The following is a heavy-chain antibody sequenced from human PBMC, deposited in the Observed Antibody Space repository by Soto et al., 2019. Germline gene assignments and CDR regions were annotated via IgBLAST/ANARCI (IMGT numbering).Heavy chain of an antibody. Sequence: GSLRLSCAASGFTFSSYGMHWVRQAPGKGLEWVAVISYDGSNKYYADSVKGRFTISRDNSKNTLYLQMNSLRAEDTAVYYCAKDRRYSSGWYLWYYYGMDVWGQGTTVTVSS. J-gene: IGHJ6*02. D-gene: IGHD6-19*01. CDR2: ISYDGSNK. V-gene: IGHV3-30*18. CDR1: GFTFSSYG. CDR3: AKDRRYSSGWYLWYYYGMDV.